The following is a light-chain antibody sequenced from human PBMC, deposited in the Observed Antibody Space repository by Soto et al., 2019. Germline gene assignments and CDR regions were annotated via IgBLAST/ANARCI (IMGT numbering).Light chain of an antibody. V-gene: IGLV1-47*01. Sequence: QPVLTQPPSASGTPGQRVTLSCSGSSSNIGSNYVYWYQQLPGTAPKLLIYRNNQRPSGVPGRFSGSKSGTSASLAISGLRSEDEADYYCAAWDDSLSGFRVFGGGTKLTVL. CDR1: SSNIGSNY. CDR3: AAWDDSLSGFRV. J-gene: IGLJ3*02. CDR2: RNN.